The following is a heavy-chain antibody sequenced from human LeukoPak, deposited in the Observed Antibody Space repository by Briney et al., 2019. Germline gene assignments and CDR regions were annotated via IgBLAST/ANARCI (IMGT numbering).Heavy chain of an antibody. CDR1: GYSFTSYW. V-gene: IGHV5-51*01. D-gene: IGHD2-15*01. CDR2: IYPGDSDT. Sequence: GESLKISCKGSGYSFTSYWIAWVRQMPGKGLEWMGIIYPGDSDTRYSPSFHGQVTMSADKSISTTYLQWSGLKASDTAMYYCARRGYCSGGGCFSAAFDLWGQGTMVTVSS. J-gene: IGHJ3*01. CDR3: ARRGYCSGGGCFSAAFDL.